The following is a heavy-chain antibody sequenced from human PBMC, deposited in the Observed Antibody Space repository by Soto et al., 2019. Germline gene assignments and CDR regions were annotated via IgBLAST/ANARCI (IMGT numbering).Heavy chain of an antibody. J-gene: IGHJ6*03. CDR3: ARRMLGDIVVVPTMDYMDV. Sequence: QVQLVQSGAEVKKPGASVKVSCKASGYTFTSYGISWVRQAPGQGLEWMGWISAYNGNTNYAQKLQGRVTMTTDTSTSTAYMELRSLRSDDTAVYYCARRMLGDIVVVPTMDYMDVWGKGTTVTVSS. D-gene: IGHD2-2*01. V-gene: IGHV1-18*01. CDR1: GYTFTSYG. CDR2: ISAYNGNT.